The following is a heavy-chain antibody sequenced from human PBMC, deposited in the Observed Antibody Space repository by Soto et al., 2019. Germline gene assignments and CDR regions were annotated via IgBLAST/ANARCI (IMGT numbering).Heavy chain of an antibody. D-gene: IGHD3-22*01. J-gene: IGHJ4*02. CDR2: IYHSGST. V-gene: IGHV4-4*02. CDR3: ARDLTPEKDSYDSSGYYAH. CDR1: GGSISSSNW. Sequence: NPSETLSLTCAVSGGSISSSNWWSWVRQPPGKGLEWIGEIYHSGSTNYNPSLKSRVTISVDKSKNQFSLKLSSVTAADTAVYYCARDLTPEKDSYDSSGYYAHWGQGTLVTVSS.